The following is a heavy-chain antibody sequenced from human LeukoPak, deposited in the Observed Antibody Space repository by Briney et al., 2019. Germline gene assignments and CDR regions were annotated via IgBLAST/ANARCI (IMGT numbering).Heavy chain of an antibody. CDR2: ISWNSGSI. V-gene: IGHV3-9*01. Sequence: PGGSLRLSCAASGFTFDDYAMHWVRQAPGKGLEWVSGISWNSGSIGYADSVKGRFTISRDNAKNSLYLQMNSLRAEDTALYYCARGSPMIVALPLGYWGQGTLVTVSS. D-gene: IGHD3-22*01. CDR1: GFTFDDYA. J-gene: IGHJ4*02. CDR3: ARGSPMIVALPLGY.